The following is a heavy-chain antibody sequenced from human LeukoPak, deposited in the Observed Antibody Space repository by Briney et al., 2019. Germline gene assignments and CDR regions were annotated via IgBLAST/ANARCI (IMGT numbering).Heavy chain of an antibody. V-gene: IGHV1-8*01. J-gene: IGHJ4*02. CDR3: ARVGVDYDSSGYYFRMDY. CDR1: GYTFTSYD. D-gene: IGHD3-22*01. Sequence: GALVKVSCKASGYTFTSYDINWVRQATGQGLERMGWMNPNSGNTGYAQKFQGRVTMTRNTSISTAYMELSSLRSEDTAVYYCARVGVDYDSSGYYFRMDYWGQGTLVTVSS. CDR2: MNPNSGNT.